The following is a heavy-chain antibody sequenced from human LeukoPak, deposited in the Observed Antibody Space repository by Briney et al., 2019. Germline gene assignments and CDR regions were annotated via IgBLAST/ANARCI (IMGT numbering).Heavy chain of an antibody. CDR2: ISGSGGST. V-gene: IGHV3-23*01. CDR3: AKFPARGGYNSDFDY. D-gene: IGHD5-24*01. Sequence: SGGSLRLSCAASGFTFSSYAMSWVRQAPGKGLEWVSAISGSGGSTYYADSVEGRFTISRDNSKNTLYLQMNSLRAEDTAVYYCAKFPARGGYNSDFDYWGQGTLVTVSS. J-gene: IGHJ4*02. CDR1: GFTFSSYA.